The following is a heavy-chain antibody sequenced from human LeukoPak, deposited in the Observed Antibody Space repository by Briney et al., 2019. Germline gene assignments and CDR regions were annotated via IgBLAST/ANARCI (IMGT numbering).Heavy chain of an antibody. CDR3: ENYGGGKYRLPVGDY. D-gene: IGHD4-23*01. CDR2: ISGSGGST. Sequence: PGGSLRLSCAASGFTFRSYSMSWVRQAPGKGLEWVSAISGSGGSTYYADSVKGRFTISRDNSKNTLYLQMNSLRAEDTSVYYCENYGGGKYRLPVGDYWGQGTLVTVSS. V-gene: IGHV3-23*01. J-gene: IGHJ4*02. CDR1: GFTFRSYS.